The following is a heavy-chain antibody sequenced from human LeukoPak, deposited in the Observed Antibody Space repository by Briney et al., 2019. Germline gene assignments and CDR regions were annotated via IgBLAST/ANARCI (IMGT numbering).Heavy chain of an antibody. CDR2: ISDSSGST. V-gene: IGHV3-23*01. CDR1: GITLSNYG. Sequence: GGSLRLSCAASGITLSNYGMTWVRQAPGKGLEWVAGISDSSGSTNYADSVKGRFTISRDNPKNTLYLQMNSLRAEDTAVYFCAKRGVVIRVILVGFHKEAYYFDSWGQGALVTVSS. J-gene: IGHJ4*02. CDR3: AKRGVVIRVILVGFHKEAYYFDS. D-gene: IGHD3-22*01.